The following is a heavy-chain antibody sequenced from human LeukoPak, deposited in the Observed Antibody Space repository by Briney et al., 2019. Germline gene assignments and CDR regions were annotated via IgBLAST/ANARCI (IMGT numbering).Heavy chain of an antibody. J-gene: IGHJ6*03. CDR3: ARAADFWSGYFSTFPQYYYYYYMDV. CDR2: ISSSSSTI. Sequence: GGSLRLSCAASGFTFSSYSMNWVRQAPGKGLEWDSYISSSSSTIYYADSVKGRFTISRDNAKNSLYLQMNSLRDEDTAVYYCARAADFWSGYFSTFPQYYYYYYMDVWGKGTTVTVSS. D-gene: IGHD3-3*01. CDR1: GFTFSSYS. V-gene: IGHV3-48*02.